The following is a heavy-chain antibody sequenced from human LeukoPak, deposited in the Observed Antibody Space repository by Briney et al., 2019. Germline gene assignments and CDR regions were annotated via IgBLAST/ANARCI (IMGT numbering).Heavy chain of an antibody. D-gene: IGHD6-6*01. CDR2: IKQDGSEK. V-gene: IGHV3-7*03. CDR3: AKDLYMGQQLATPHDGFDI. J-gene: IGHJ3*02. Sequence: GGSLRLSCAASGFTFSSYWMSWVRQAPGKGLEWVANIKQDGSEKYYVDSVKGRFTISRDNAQNSLYLQMNSLRAEDTALYYCAKDLYMGQQLATPHDGFDIWGQGTMVTVSS. CDR1: GFTFSSYW.